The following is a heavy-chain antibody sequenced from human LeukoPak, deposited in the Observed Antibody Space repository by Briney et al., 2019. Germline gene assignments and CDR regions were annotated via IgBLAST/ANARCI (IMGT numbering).Heavy chain of an antibody. CDR1: GFTFSSYA. V-gene: IGHV3-30-3*01. CDR3: ARYGSGSNYRDPFDS. CDR2: ISYDGSNK. Sequence: GGSLRLSCAASGFTFSSYAMHWVRQAPGKGLEWVAVISYDGSNKYYAGSVKGRFTISRDNAKNSVYLQMNSLRAEDTAVYFCARYGSGSNYRDPFDSWGQGTLVTVSS. D-gene: IGHD3-10*01. J-gene: IGHJ4*02.